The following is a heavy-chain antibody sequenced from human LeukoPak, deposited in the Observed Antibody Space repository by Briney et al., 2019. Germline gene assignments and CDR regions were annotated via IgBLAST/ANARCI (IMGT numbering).Heavy chain of an antibody. D-gene: IGHD1-26*01. Sequence: SVKVSCKAAGGTFSSYTISWVRQAPGQGLEWMGRIIPILGIANYAPKFQGRVTITADKSTSTAYMELSSLRSEDTAVYYCASISGSYSVGYFDYWGQGTLVTVSS. CDR1: GGTFSSYT. CDR2: IIPILGIA. CDR3: ASISGSYSVGYFDY. J-gene: IGHJ4*02. V-gene: IGHV1-69*02.